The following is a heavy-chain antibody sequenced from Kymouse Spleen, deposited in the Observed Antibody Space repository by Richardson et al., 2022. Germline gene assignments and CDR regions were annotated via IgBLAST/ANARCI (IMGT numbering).Heavy chain of an antibody. J-gene: IGHJ4*02. D-gene: IGHD6-19*01. CDR1: GFTFSSYG. Sequence: QVQLVESGGGVVQPGRSLRLSCAASGFTFSSYGMHWVRQAPGKGLEWVAVIWYDGSNKYYADSVKGRFTISRDNSKNTLYLQMNSLRAEDTAVYYCARGYSSGWYGFDYWGQGTLVTVSS. CDR2: IWYDGSNK. CDR3: ARGYSSGWYGFDY. V-gene: IGHV3-33*01.